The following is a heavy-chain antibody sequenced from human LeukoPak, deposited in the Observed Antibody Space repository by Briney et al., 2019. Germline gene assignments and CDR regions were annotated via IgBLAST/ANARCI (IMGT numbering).Heavy chain of an antibody. CDR1: GGSISSYY. CDR2: IYSSGTT. CDR3: AREAYYYDSSGYWWTFDY. V-gene: IGHV4-4*07. J-gene: IGHJ4*02. D-gene: IGHD3-22*01. Sequence: SETLSPTCTVSGGSISSYYWSWIRQPAGKGLEWIGHIYSSGTTNYNPSLKSRVTMSVDTSKNQFSLKLTSVTAADTAVYYCAREAYYYDSSGYWWTFDYWGQGALVTVSS.